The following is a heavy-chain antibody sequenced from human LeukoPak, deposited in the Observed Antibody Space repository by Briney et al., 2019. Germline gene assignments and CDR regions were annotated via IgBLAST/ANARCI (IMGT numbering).Heavy chain of an antibody. V-gene: IGHV3-30*18. J-gene: IGHJ4*02. CDR3: AKDYYDSSGPLDY. Sequence: VAVISYDGSNKYYADSVKGRFTISRDNSKNTLYLQMNSLRAEDTAVYYCAKDYYDSSGPLDYWGQGTLVTVSS. D-gene: IGHD3-22*01. CDR2: ISYDGSNK.